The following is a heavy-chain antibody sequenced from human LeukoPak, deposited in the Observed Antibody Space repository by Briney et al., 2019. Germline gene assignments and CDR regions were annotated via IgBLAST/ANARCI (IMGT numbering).Heavy chain of an antibody. CDR3: ATVVSLVRFGELSWFDP. V-gene: IGHV1-24*01. CDR2: FDPDDGET. Sequence: ASVTVSFTVSGYTLTELSMHWVRQAPGTGHELMGGFDPDDGETFYANKFPGRVTMTEDTSTDTAYMELSSLRSEDTAVYYCATVVSLVRFGELSWFDPWGQGTLVTVSS. J-gene: IGHJ5*02. CDR1: GYTLTELS. D-gene: IGHD3-10*01.